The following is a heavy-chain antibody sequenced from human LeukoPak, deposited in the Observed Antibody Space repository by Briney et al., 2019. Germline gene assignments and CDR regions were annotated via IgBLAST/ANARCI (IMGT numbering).Heavy chain of an antibody. D-gene: IGHD3-22*01. V-gene: IGHV3-53*01. J-gene: IGHJ4*02. CDR3: AVYSSLDY. CDR2: MYSGGTT. CDR1: GFTVSSNY. Sequence: GGSLRLSCAASGFTVSSNYMSWVRQAPGKGLEWVSVMYSGGTTYYADSVKGRFTISRDNSKNTLYLQMNSLRAEDTAIYYCAVYSSLDYWSQGTLVTVSS.